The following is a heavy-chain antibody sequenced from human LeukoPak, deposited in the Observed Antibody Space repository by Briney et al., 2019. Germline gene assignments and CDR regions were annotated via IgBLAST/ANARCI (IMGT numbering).Heavy chain of an antibody. CDR3: ARAMVGADYFDY. D-gene: IGHD1-26*01. Sequence: AGGSLRLSCAASGFTFSSYAMHWVRQAPGKGLEWVAVISYDGSNKYYADSVKGRFTISRDNSKNTLYLQMNSLRAEDTAVYYCARAMVGADYFDYWGQGTLVTVSS. CDR2: ISYDGSNK. V-gene: IGHV3-30-3*01. CDR1: GFTFSSYA. J-gene: IGHJ4*02.